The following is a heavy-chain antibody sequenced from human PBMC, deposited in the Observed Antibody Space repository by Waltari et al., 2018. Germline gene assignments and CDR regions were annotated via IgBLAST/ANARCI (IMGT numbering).Heavy chain of an antibody. D-gene: IGHD6-6*01. CDR2: ISSSGSTI. V-gene: IGHV3-48*03. Sequence: EVQLVESGGGLVQPGGSLRLSCAASGFTFSSYELNWVRKDPGKGLEWVSYISSSGSTISYADSVKGRFTISRDNAKNSLYLQMNSLRAEDTAVYYCARDPYRIAARLGYYYYYGMDVWGQGTTVTVSS. CDR3: ARDPYRIAARLGYYYYYGMDV. CDR1: GFTFSSYE. J-gene: IGHJ6*02.